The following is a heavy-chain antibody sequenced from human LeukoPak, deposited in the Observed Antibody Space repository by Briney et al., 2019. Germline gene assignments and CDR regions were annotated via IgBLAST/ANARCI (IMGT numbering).Heavy chain of an antibody. D-gene: IGHD6-13*01. V-gene: IGHV4-38-2*02. J-gene: IGHJ6*03. Sequence: SETLSLTCTVSGYSISSGFHWGWIRQPPGKGLEWIGGIYHSGSTYYNPSLKSRVTISFDTSKNQFSLRLSSVTAADAAVYYCARADYSSSWSHYYYYMDVWGKGTTVTVSS. CDR1: GYSISSGFH. CDR3: ARADYSSSWSHYYYYMDV. CDR2: IYHSGST.